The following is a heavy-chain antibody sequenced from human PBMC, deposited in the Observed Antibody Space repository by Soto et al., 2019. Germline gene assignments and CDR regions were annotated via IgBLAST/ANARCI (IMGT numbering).Heavy chain of an antibody. CDR3: HIGGSSWGDDY. V-gene: IGHV3-30*03. Sequence: QVQLVESGGGVVQPGKPLRLSCAASGFTFSNFGMHWVRQAPGKGLEWVAIISYDGNEKDYADSVKGRVTISRDNSKNTLYLQMNSLRPEDTAVYYCHIGGSSWGDDYWGQGTLVTVSS. D-gene: IGHD6-13*01. J-gene: IGHJ4*02. CDR1: GFTFSNFG. CDR2: ISYDGNEK.